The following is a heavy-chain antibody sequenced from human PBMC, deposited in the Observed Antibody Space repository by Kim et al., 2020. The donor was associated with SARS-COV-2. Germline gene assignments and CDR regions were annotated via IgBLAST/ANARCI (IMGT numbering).Heavy chain of an antibody. D-gene: IGHD3-22*01. CDR3: ARHHEVVIPS. CDR2: IYYSGST. V-gene: IGHV4-39*01. CDR1: GGSISSSSYY. Sequence: SETLSLTCTVSGGSISSSSYYWGWIRQPPGKGLEWIGSIYYSGSTYYNPSLKSRVTISVDTSKNQFSLKLSSVTAADTAVYYCARHHEVVIPSWGQGTMVTVSS. J-gene: IGHJ3*01.